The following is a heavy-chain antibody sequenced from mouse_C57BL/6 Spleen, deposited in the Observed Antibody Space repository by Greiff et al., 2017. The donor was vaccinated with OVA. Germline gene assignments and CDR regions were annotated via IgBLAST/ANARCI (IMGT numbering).Heavy chain of an antibody. CDR3: ARSRLRQGYFDV. J-gene: IGHJ1*03. CDR2: IDPSDSYT. D-gene: IGHD2-2*01. Sequence: QVQLKQPGAELVMPGASVKLSCKASGYTFTSYWMHWVKQRPGQGLEWIGEIDPSDSYTNYNQKFKGKSTLTVDKSSSTAYMQLSSLTSEDSAVYYCARSRLRQGYFDVWGTGTTVTVSS. V-gene: IGHV1-69*01. CDR1: GYTFTSYW.